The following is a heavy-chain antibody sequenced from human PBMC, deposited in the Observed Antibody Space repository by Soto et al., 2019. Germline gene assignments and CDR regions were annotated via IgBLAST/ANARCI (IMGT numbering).Heavy chain of an antibody. D-gene: IGHD6-6*01. CDR1: GYTFTSYA. CDR3: ARDGLVEARPFYYYYYMDV. V-gene: IGHV1-3*01. Sequence: QVQLVQSGAEVKKPGASVKVSCKASGYTFTSYAMHWVRQAPGQRLEWMGWINAGNGNTKYSQKFRGRVTITRDTSASTAYMELSSLRSEDTAVYYCARDGLVEARPFYYYYYMDVWGKGTTVTVSS. CDR2: INAGNGNT. J-gene: IGHJ6*03.